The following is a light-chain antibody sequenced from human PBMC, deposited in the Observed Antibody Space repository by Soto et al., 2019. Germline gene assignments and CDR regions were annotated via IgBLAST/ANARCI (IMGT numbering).Light chain of an antibody. CDR1: SGDVGGYNL. J-gene: IGLJ1*01. Sequence: QSALTQPASESGCPGQSITIPCTGTSGDVGGYNLVSWYQQHPGKAPKLMIYEVTERPSGVSNRFSGSKSGNTASLTISGLQPDDEADYYCCSYAGNSEVFGTGTKVTVL. CDR3: CSYAGNSEV. V-gene: IGLV2-23*02. CDR2: EVT.